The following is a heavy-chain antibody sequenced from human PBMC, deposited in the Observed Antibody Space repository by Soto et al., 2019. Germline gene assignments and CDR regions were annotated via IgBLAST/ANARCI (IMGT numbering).Heavy chain of an antibody. J-gene: IGHJ4*02. V-gene: IGHV3-48*03. D-gene: IGHD6-19*01. CDR1: GFTFSGYD. Sequence: PGGSLRLSCVASGFTFSGYDMNWVRQAPGKGPEWVSHISGSGTTIYYADSVRGRFTISRDNAKNSLYLQMNSLRAEDRAIYYCARGYTGGWSRGGYFDYLCQGTLVTVFS. CDR2: ISGSGTTI. CDR3: ARGYTGGWSRGGYFDY.